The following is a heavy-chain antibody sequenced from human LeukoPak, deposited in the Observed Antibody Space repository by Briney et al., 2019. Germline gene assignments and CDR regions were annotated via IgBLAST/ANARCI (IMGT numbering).Heavy chain of an antibody. D-gene: IGHD3-22*01. CDR3: ARSSGYYSY. CDR2: IYYSGNT. J-gene: IGHJ4*02. Sequence: PSETLSLTCSVSGASISSSFYWSWIRQPPQRGLEWIRDIYYSGNTNYNPSLQSRVTIAVDASKNQFSLKLSSVTAADTAVYYCARSSGYYSYWGQGTLVTVSS. CDR1: GASISSSFY. V-gene: IGHV4-59*01.